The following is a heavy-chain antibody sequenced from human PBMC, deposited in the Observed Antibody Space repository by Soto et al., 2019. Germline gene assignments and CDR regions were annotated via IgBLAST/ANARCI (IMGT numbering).Heavy chain of an antibody. CDR3: ARVEKSGLLWFGDIYYYYGMDV. Sequence: PSETLSLTCTVSGGSISSSSYYWGWIRQPPGKGLEWIGSIYYSGSTYYNPSLKSRVTISVDTSKNQFSLKLSSVTAADTAVYYCARVEKSGLLWFGDIYYYYGMDVWGQGTTVTVSS. J-gene: IGHJ6*02. D-gene: IGHD3-10*01. CDR1: GGSISSSSYY. CDR2: IYYSGST. V-gene: IGHV4-39*07.